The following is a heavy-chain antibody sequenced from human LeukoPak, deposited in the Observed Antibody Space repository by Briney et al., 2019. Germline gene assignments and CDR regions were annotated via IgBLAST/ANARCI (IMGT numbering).Heavy chain of an antibody. V-gene: IGHV1-2*02. J-gene: IGHJ5*02. Sequence: ASVKVSCKASGYTFTGYYMHWVRQAPGQGLEWMGWINPNSGGTNYAQKFQGRVTMTRNTSISTAYMELSSLRSEDTAVYYCARGDWSYYYDSSGYANNWFDPWGQGTLVTVSS. D-gene: IGHD3-22*01. CDR1: GYTFTGYY. CDR3: ARGDWSYYYDSSGYANNWFDP. CDR2: INPNSGGT.